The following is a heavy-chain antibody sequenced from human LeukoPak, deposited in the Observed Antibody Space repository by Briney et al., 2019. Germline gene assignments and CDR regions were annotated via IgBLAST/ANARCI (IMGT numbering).Heavy chain of an antibody. CDR3: ARGGSPLTYNWFDP. CDR2: IYHSGST. Sequence: SETLSLTCTVSGGSISTYYWSWIRQPPGKGLEWIGYIYHSGSTKYNPSLKSRVTISVDTSKNQFSLKLSSVTAADTAVYYCARGGSPLTYNWFDPWGQGTLVTVSS. D-gene: IGHD1-26*01. J-gene: IGHJ5*02. CDR1: GGSISTYY. V-gene: IGHV4-59*01.